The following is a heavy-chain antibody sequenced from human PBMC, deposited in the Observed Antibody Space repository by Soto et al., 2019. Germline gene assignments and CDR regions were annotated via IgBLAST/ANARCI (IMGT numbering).Heavy chain of an antibody. V-gene: IGHV3-23*01. CDR3: VKGGWLDY. D-gene: IGHD2-15*01. J-gene: IGHJ4*02. CDR2: ISASGDTT. Sequence: GGSLRLSCAASGFTFSTFEMSWVRQAPGKGLDWVSFISASGDTTHYADSVKGRFTTSRDNSKNTLFLQMNSLRAEDTAVYYCVKGGWLDYWGQGALVTVSS. CDR1: GFTFSTFE.